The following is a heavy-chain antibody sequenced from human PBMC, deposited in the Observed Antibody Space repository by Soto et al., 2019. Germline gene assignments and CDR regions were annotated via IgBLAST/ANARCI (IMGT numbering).Heavy chain of an antibody. CDR1: GGYSSGYY. CDR2: INHSGST. Sequence: ETLSLTCAVYGGYSSGYYWSWIRQPPGKGLEWIGEINHSGSTTYNPSLKSRVTISVDTAKNQFSLKLSSVTAADTAVYYCARERAVLLWLGKKIWFDPWGQGTLVT. CDR3: ARERAVLLWLGKKIWFDP. D-gene: IGHD3-10*01. V-gene: IGHV4-34*01. J-gene: IGHJ5*02.